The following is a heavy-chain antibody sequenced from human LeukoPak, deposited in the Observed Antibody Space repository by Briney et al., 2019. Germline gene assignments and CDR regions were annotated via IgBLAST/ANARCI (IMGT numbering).Heavy chain of an antibody. D-gene: IGHD3-10*01. J-gene: IGHJ4*02. V-gene: IGHV3-23*01. CDR1: GFTFSSYA. CDR3: AKGSLLWFGEFPFDY. Sequence: GGSLRLSCAASGFTFSSYAMSWVRQAPGKGMEWVSAISGSGGSTYYADSVKGRFTISRDNSKNTLYLQMNSLRAEDTAVYYCAKGSLLWFGEFPFDYWGQGTLVTVSS. CDR2: ISGSGGST.